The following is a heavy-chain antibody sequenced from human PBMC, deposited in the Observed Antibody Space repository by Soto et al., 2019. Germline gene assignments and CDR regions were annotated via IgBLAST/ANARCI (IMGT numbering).Heavy chain of an antibody. CDR1: GFTLSNYW. J-gene: IGHJ4*02. D-gene: IGHD1-26*01. V-gene: IGHV3-74*01. Sequence: EVQLVESGGGLVQPGGSLRLSCEASGFTLSNYWMHWVRQAPGKGLVWVSRIRSDGSYTSYADSVKGRFTISRDNAKNTLFLQMNSLRDEDTAVYYCAREVEWELLRGSYFDYWGQGTLVTVSS. CDR3: AREVEWELLRGSYFDY. CDR2: IRSDGSYT.